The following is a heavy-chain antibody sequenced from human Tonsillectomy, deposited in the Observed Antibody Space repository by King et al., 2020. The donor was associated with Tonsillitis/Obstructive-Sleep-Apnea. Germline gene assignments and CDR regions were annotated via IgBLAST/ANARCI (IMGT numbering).Heavy chain of an antibody. CDR3: ARHYYDLAPLGFDP. J-gene: IGHJ5*02. Sequence: QLVQSGAEVKKPGESLRISCQGSGYSFTNYWINWVRQMPGKGLEWMGSIDPSDSYTNYSPSFQGHVTISVDKSISTAYLQWSSLKDSDTAMYYCARHYYDLAPLGFDPWGQGTLVTVSS. CDR1: GYSFTNYW. D-gene: IGHD3-22*01. CDR2: IDPSDSYT. V-gene: IGHV5-10-1*03.